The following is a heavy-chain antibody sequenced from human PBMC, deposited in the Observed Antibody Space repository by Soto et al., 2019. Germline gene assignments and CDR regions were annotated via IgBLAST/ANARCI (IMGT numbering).Heavy chain of an antibody. CDR1: GGTFAISV. J-gene: IGHJ4*02. Sequence: QVQLVQSGAELKKPGSSVKVSCKASGGTFAISVFNWVRQAPGQGLEWMGGIISIFGTPNYSQKFLGRVTITADESTSTGYMELSNLRSDDTAIYYCARDLGSGHEPGDYWGQGTQVTVSS. V-gene: IGHV1-69*12. CDR3: ARDLGSGHEPGDY. CDR2: IISIFGTP. D-gene: IGHD5-12*01.